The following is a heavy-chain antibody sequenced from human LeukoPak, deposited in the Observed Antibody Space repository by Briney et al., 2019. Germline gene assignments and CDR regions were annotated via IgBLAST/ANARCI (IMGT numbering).Heavy chain of an antibody. Sequence: ASVKVSCTASGYTFSGYYMHWVRQAPGQGLEWMGWINPNSGGTNYAQKFQGRVTMTRDTSISTAYMELSRLTSDDTAVYYCARDCCSSGYTWGYWGQGTLVTVSA. CDR1: GYTFSGYY. J-gene: IGHJ4*02. CDR3: ARDCCSSGYTWGY. D-gene: IGHD5-18*01. CDR2: INPNSGGT. V-gene: IGHV1-2*02.